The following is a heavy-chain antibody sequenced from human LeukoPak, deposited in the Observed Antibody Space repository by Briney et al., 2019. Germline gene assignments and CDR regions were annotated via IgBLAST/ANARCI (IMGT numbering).Heavy chain of an antibody. CDR3: AKDGALRQWLVSGDYYYGMDV. V-gene: IGHV3-30*02. J-gene: IGHJ6*04. Sequence: YYADSVKGRFTISRDNSKNTLYVQMNILRAEDTAIYYCAKDGALRQWLVSGDYYYGMDVWGKGTTVTVSS. D-gene: IGHD6-19*01.